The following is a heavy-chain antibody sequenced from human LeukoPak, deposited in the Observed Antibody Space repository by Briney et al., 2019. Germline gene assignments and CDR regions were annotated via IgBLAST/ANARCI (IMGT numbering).Heavy chain of an antibody. J-gene: IGHJ4*02. V-gene: IGHV1-69*13. CDR2: IIPILGTA. Sequence: SVKVSCKASGGTFSSYAISWVRQAPGQGLEWMGGIIPILGTANYAQKFQGRVTITADESTGTAYMELSSLRSEDTAVYYCARGSRHYYGSGSYYLDYWGQGTLVTVSS. CDR3: ARGSRHYYGSGSYYLDY. CDR1: GGTFSSYA. D-gene: IGHD3-10*01.